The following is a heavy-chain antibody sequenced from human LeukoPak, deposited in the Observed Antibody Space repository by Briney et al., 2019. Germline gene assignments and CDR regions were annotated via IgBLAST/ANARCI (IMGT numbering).Heavy chain of an antibody. CDR1: GYRFTNNW. Sequence: GESLKISCKSSGYRFTNNWIGWVRQMPGKGLEWMGIIYPGDSDTRYSPPFQGQVTISADKSISTAYLQWSSLRASDTAMYYCAIEGYSYTDGFDIWGQGTMVTVSS. CDR3: AIEGYSYTDGFDI. V-gene: IGHV5-51*01. D-gene: IGHD5-18*01. CDR2: IYPGDSDT. J-gene: IGHJ3*02.